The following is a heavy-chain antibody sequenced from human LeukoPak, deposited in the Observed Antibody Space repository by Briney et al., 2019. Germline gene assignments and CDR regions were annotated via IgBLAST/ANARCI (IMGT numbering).Heavy chain of an antibody. Sequence: GGSLRLPCAASGFTFSSYSMNWVRQAPGKGLEWVSSISSSSSYIYYADSVKGRFTISRDNAKNSLYLQMNSLRAEDTAVYYCARGSTVTTSTPFDYWGQGTLATVSS. D-gene: IGHD4-17*01. CDR1: GFTFSSYS. CDR3: ARGSTVTTSTPFDY. V-gene: IGHV3-21*01. J-gene: IGHJ4*02. CDR2: ISSSSSYI.